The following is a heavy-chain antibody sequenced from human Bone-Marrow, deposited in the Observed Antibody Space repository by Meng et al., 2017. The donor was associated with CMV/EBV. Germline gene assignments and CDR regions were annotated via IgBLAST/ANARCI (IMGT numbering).Heavy chain of an antibody. D-gene: IGHD6-13*01. CDR1: GFTFSDYY. V-gene: IGHV3-11*01. Sequence: DSGFTFSDYYMSWIRQAPGKGLEWVSYISSSGSTISYADSVKGRFTISRDNAKNSLYLQMNSLRAEDTAVYYCAREGLIAAAGTFDYWGQGTLVTVSS. J-gene: IGHJ4*02. CDR3: AREGLIAAAGTFDY. CDR2: ISSSGSTI.